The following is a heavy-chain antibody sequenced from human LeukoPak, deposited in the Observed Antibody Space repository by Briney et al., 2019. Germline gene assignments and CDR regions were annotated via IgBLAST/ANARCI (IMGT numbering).Heavy chain of an antibody. CDR2: IYYSGST. CDR3: AREWDSGYNAFDI. CDR1: GGSISSYY. J-gene: IGHJ3*02. V-gene: IGHV4-59*01. D-gene: IGHD3-22*01. Sequence: SETLSLTCTVSGGSISSYYWSWIRQPPGKGLEGIGYIYYSGSTNYNPSLKSRVTISVDTSKNQFSLKLSSVTAADTAVYYCAREWDSGYNAFDIWGQGTMVTVSS.